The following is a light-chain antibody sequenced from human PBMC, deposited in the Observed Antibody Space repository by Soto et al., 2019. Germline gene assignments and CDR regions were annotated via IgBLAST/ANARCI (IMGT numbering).Light chain of an antibody. J-gene: IGLJ1*01. V-gene: IGLV2-14*01. CDR3: SSYTTSRAYV. CDR1: SSDVGAYNY. CDR2: EVS. Sequence: QSALTQPASVSGSPGQSITISCTGTSSDVGAYNYVSWYQQQSGKAPKLMIHEVSNRPSGVSNRFSGSMSGNTASLTISGLQAEDEADYYCSSYTTSRAYVFGIGTKLTVL.